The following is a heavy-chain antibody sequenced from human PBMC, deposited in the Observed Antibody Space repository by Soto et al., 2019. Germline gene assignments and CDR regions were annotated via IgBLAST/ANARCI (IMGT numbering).Heavy chain of an antibody. V-gene: IGHV1-69*13. CDR2: IIPIFGTA. D-gene: IGHD6-6*01. J-gene: IGHJ6*02. CDR3: ARRGYSSSSGVYYYYGMDV. CDR1: GGTFSSYA. Sequence: ASVKVSCKASGGTFSSYAISWVRQAPGQGLEWMGGIIPIFGTANYAQKFQGRVTITADESTSTAYMELSSLGSEDTAVYYCARRGYSSSSGVYYYYGMDVWGQGTTVTVSS.